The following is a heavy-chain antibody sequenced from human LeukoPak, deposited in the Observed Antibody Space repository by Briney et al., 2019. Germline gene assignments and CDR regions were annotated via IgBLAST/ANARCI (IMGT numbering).Heavy chain of an antibody. Sequence: GASVKVSCKASGYTFTTYDINWMRQAPGQGLEWMGIINPSGDSTSYAQKFQGRVTMTRDMSTSTVYMELSSLRSEDTAVYYCARDLYSLKAGATVFDYWGQGTLVTVSS. J-gene: IGHJ4*02. CDR1: GYTFTTYD. CDR2: INPSGDST. CDR3: ARDLYSLKAGATVFDY. V-gene: IGHV1-46*01. D-gene: IGHD1-26*01.